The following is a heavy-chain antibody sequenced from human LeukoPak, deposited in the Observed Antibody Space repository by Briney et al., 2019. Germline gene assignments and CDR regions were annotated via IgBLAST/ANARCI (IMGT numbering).Heavy chain of an antibody. V-gene: IGHV4-59*01. CDR3: ARGSSWTFENY. J-gene: IGHJ4*02. Sequence: SETLSLTCNVSGGSISRYYWSWIRQPPGKGLEWIGYIYYSGSTNYNPSLKSRATISVDTSKNQFSLKLSSVTAADTAMYYCARGSSWTFENYWGQGTLVTVSS. CDR2: IYYSGST. CDR1: GGSISRYY. D-gene: IGHD6-13*01.